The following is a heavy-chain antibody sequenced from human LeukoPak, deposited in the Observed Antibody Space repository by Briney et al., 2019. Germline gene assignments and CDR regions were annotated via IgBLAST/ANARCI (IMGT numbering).Heavy chain of an antibody. CDR3: ARPGIYGAIGY. CDR2: ISYTGST. V-gene: IGHV4-59*08. Sequence: SETLSLTCTVSGGSISSYYWSWIRQSPGKGLEWIGYISYTGSTYYNPSLKSRVTISVDTSKNQFSLKLSSVTAADTAVYYCARPGIYGAIGYWGQGTLVTVSS. D-gene: IGHD1-14*01. CDR1: GGSISSYY. J-gene: IGHJ4*02.